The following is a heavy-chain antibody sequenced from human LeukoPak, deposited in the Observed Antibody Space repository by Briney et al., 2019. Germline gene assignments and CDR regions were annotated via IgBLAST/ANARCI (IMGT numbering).Heavy chain of an antibody. CDR3: ARGRPVLLWFGELSHGLDP. V-gene: IGHV4-34*01. D-gene: IGHD3-10*01. Sequence: NPSETLSLTCAVYGGSFNTYYWSWIRQPPGKGLEWIGEISHSGSTNYNASLKGRVTISVDTSKNQFFLKLSSVTAADTAVYYCARGRPVLLWFGELSHGLDPWGQGTLVTVSS. CDR2: ISHSGST. J-gene: IGHJ5*02. CDR1: GGSFNTYY.